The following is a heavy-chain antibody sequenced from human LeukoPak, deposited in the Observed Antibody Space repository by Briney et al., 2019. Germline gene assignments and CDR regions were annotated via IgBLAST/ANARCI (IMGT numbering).Heavy chain of an antibody. J-gene: IGHJ4*02. V-gene: IGHV1-69*04. Sequence: SVKVSCKASGGTFSSYAISWVRQAPGQGLEWMGRIIPILGIANYAQKFQGRVTITADKSTSTAYMELSSLRSEDTAVYYCARESRRGGDYDYWGQGTLVTVSS. CDR1: GGTFSSYA. D-gene: IGHD4-17*01. CDR3: ARESRRGGDYDY. CDR2: IIPILGIA.